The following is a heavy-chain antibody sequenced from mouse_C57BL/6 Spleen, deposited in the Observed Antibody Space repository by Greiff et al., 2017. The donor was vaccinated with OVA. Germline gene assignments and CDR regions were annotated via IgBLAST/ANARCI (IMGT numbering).Heavy chain of an antibody. D-gene: IGHD1-1*01. CDR3: TRLKLQYYFDY. J-gene: IGHJ2*01. CDR1: GYTFTSYW. CDR2: IYPGNSDT. Sequence: VHVKQSGTVLARPGASVKMSCKTSGYTFTSYWMHWVKQRPGQGLEWIGAIYPGNSDTSYNQKFKGKAYMELSSLTNEDSAVYYCTRLKLQYYFDYWGQGTTLTVSS. V-gene: IGHV1-5*01.